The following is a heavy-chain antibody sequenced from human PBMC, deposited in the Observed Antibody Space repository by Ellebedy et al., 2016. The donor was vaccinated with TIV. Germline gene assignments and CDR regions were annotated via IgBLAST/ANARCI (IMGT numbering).Heavy chain of an antibody. CDR2: ISYDGSNK. CDR1: GFTFTSYS. Sequence: PGGSLRLSCAASGFTFTSYSMNWVRQAPGKGLEWVAVISYDGSNKYYADSLKGRFTIARDNSKNTLYLQMNSRETDDTAMYYCGGVGGWGQGTLVTVSS. D-gene: IGHD3-10*01. V-gene: IGHV3-30*03. CDR3: GGVGG. J-gene: IGHJ4*02.